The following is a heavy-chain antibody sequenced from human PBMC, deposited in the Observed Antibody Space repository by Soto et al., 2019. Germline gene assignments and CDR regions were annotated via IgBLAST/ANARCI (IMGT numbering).Heavy chain of an antibody. CDR3: ARAPRAKGPVVTRYGFDI. CDR2: ISVYNGNT. CDR1: GYAFSSYG. J-gene: IGHJ3*02. V-gene: IGHV1-18*04. D-gene: IGHD2-21*02. Sequence: ASVKVSCKASGYAFSSYGITWVRQAPGQALEWMGWISVYNGNTNYAQKLQGRVTMTTDTSTTTAYMELRSLRSDDTAVYYWARAPRAKGPVVTRYGFDIWGQGTMVTVSS.